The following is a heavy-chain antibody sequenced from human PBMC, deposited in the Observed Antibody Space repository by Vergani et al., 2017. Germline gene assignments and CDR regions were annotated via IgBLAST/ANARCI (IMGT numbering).Heavy chain of an antibody. Sequence: EVQLLESGGDLVQPGGSLRLSCAASGFTFNHYAMNWVRQAPGKGLEWVSGISGSGGSTYYADSVKGRFTISRDNPKNTLYLQMNSLRAEDTAVYYCAKDLPSGGFDYWGQGTLVTVSS. CDR1: GFTFNHYA. CDR2: ISGSGGST. J-gene: IGHJ4*02. CDR3: AKDLPSGGFDY. V-gene: IGHV3-23*01. D-gene: IGHD6-19*01.